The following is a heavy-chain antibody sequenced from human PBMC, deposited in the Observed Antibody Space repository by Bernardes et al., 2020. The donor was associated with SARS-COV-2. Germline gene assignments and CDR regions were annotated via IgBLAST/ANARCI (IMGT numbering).Heavy chain of an antibody. D-gene: IGHD3-10*01. V-gene: IGHV3-33*01. CDR2: IWYDGSNK. CDR1: GFTFSSYG. CDR3: PRDLAVGDTLDY. Sequence: GGSLRLSCAASGFTFSSYGMHWVRQAPGKGLEWVAVIWYDGSNKYYADSVKGRFTISRDNSKNTLYLQMNSLRAEDTAVYYCPRDLAVGDTLDYWGQGTLVTVSS. J-gene: IGHJ4*02.